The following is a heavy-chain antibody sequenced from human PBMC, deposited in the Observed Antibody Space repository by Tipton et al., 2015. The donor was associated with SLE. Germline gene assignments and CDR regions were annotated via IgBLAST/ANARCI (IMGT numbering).Heavy chain of an antibody. J-gene: IGHJ5*02. D-gene: IGHD4-17*01. V-gene: IGHV4-59*11. CDR3: ARVPSPSTGWFDP. Sequence: TLSLTCTVSGGSISSHYWSWIRQPPGKGLEWIGYIYYSGGTNYNPSLKSRVTISVDTSKNQFSLKLSSVTAADTAVYYCARVPSPSTGWFDPWGQGTLVTVSS. CDR1: GGSISSHY. CDR2: IYYSGGT.